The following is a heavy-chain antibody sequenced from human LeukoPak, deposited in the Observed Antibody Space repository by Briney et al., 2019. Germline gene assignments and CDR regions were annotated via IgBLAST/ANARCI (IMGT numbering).Heavy chain of an antibody. D-gene: IGHD6-13*01. J-gene: IGHJ4*02. CDR1: GGSFSGYY. Sequence: SETLSLTCAVYGGSFSGYYWSWIRQPPGKGLEWIGEINHSGSTNYNPSLKSRVTISVDTSKNQFSLKLSSVTAADTAVYYCARGAAATYWGQGTLVTVSS. V-gene: IGHV4-34*01. CDR3: ARGAAATY. CDR2: INHSGST.